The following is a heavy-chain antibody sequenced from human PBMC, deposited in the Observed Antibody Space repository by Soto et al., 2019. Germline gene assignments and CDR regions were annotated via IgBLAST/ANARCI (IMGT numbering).Heavy chain of an antibody. D-gene: IGHD6-13*01. CDR3: ARDGLYIAAAQTEYYYYYGMDV. CDR2: IYTSGST. J-gene: IGHJ6*02. V-gene: IGHV4-4*07. Sequence: SETLSLTCTVSGGSISSYYWSWIRQPAGKGLEWIGRIYTSGSTNYNPSLKSRVTMSVDTSKNQFSLKLSSVTAADTAVYYCARDGLYIAAAQTEYYYYYGMDVWGQGTTVPVSS. CDR1: GGSISSYY.